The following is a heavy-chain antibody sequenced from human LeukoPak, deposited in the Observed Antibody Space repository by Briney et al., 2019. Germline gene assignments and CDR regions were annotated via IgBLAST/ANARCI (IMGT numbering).Heavy chain of an antibody. Sequence: GGSLRLSCAASGFTFSSYGMHWVRQAPGKGLEWVSSISSSSSYIYYADSVKGRFTISRDNAKNSLYLQMNSLRAEDTAVYYCARGGYYDYVWGSYRFGWGQGTLVTVSS. CDR3: ARGGYYDYVWGSYRFG. CDR2: ISSSSSYI. V-gene: IGHV3-21*01. D-gene: IGHD3-16*02. CDR1: GFTFSSYG. J-gene: IGHJ4*02.